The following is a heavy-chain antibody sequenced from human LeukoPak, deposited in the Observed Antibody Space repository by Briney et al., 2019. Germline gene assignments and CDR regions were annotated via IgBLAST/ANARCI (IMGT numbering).Heavy chain of an antibody. V-gene: IGHV3-21*04. J-gene: IGHJ4*02. D-gene: IGHD2/OR15-2a*01. CDR1: GFIFSNYD. Sequence: GGSLRLSCTASGFIFSNYDMNWVRQAPGKGLEWVSYISATRGFINYADSVKGRFTISRDNAKNSLYLQMNSLKTEDTALYYCGRAGSFSPIEYWGQGTLVTVSS. CDR3: GRAGSFSPIEY. CDR2: ISATRGFI.